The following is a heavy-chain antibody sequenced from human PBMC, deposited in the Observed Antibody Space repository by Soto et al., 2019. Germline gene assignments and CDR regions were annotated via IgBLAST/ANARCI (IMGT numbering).Heavy chain of an antibody. D-gene: IGHD2-2*01. Sequence: EGQLVESGGGLVKSGGSLRLSCAASGFTFSNAWMNWVRQAPGKGLEWVGRIRSKSDGGTKDYGAPVKGRFTISRDDSKNTLLLQMTSLESEDTAVYYCNVTPAGSPTWFDPWGQGTLVTVSS. J-gene: IGHJ5*02. CDR3: NVTPAGSPTWFDP. CDR2: IRSKSDGGTK. CDR1: GFTFSNAW. V-gene: IGHV3-15*01.